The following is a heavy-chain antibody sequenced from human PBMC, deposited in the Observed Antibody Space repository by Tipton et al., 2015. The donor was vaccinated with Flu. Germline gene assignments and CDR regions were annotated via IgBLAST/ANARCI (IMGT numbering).Heavy chain of an antibody. D-gene: IGHD3-22*01. CDR1: GFTFNHYV. CDR2: ISGDGATS. J-gene: IGHJ4*02. Sequence: SLRLSCAASGFTFNHYVMHWVRQAPGKGLEWVSLISGDGATSYYAASVKGRFAISRDINKNSLYLQLNSLRSEDTAIYSCAKGAFSGFQNHFDFWGQGTLVTVSS. CDR3: AKGAFSGFQNHFDF. V-gene: IGHV3-43*02.